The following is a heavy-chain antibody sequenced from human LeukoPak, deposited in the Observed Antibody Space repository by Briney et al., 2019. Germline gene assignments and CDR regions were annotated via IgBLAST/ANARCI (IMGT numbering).Heavy chain of an antibody. CDR2: ISGSGGST. CDR3: ARVYDFWSGSNWFDP. CDR1: GFTFSSYA. J-gene: IGHJ5*02. V-gene: IGHV3-23*01. Sequence: HTGGSLRLSCAASGFTFSSYAMSWVRQAPGKGLEWVSAISGSGGSTYYADSVKGRFTISRDNSKNTLYLQMNSLRAEDTAVYYCARVYDFWSGSNWFDPWGQGTLVTVSS. D-gene: IGHD3-3*01.